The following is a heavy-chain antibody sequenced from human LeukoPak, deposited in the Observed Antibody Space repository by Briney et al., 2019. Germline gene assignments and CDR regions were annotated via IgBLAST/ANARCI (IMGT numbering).Heavy chain of an antibody. V-gene: IGHV1-46*01. Sequence: GASVKVSCKASGYTFTSYYMHWVRQAPGQGLEWMGIINPSGGSTSYAQKFQGRVTITADKSTSTAYMELSSLRSEDTAVYYCASLVINSGSYLDYFDYWGQGTLVTVSS. CDR2: INPSGGST. CDR1: GYTFTSYY. J-gene: IGHJ4*02. CDR3: ASLVINSGSYLDYFDY. D-gene: IGHD1-26*01.